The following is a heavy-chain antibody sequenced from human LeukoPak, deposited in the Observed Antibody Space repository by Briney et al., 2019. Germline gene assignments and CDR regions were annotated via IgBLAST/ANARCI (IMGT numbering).Heavy chain of an antibody. Sequence: GFSVKVSCKASGYTFGDYDAHWVRQAPGQGLEWMGWINPNSGGTKYAQKFQGKVTMTRDTSISTAYMELSRLRSDDAAVYYCAGVNYDGSGSFDYWGQGNLVTVSS. CDR2: INPNSGGT. D-gene: IGHD3-22*01. V-gene: IGHV1-2*02. CDR3: AGVNYDGSGSFDY. J-gene: IGHJ4*02. CDR1: GYTFGDYD.